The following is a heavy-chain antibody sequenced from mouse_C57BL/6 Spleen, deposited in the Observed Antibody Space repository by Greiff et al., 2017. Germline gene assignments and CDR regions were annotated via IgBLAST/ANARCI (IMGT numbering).Heavy chain of an antibody. D-gene: IGHD1-1*01. J-gene: IGHJ3*01. CDR2: INPSNGGT. V-gene: IGHV1-53*01. Sequence: VQLQQPGTELVKPGASVKLSCKASGYTFTSYWMHWVKQRPGQGLEWIGNINPSNGGTNYNEKFKSKATLTVDNSSSTAYMQLSSLTSEDSAVYYCARERFITEWFAYWGQGTLVTVSA. CDR3: ARERFITEWFAY. CDR1: GYTFTSYW.